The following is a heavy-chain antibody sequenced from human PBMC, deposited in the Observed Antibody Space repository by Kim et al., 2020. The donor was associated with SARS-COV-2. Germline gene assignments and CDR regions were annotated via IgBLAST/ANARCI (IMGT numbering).Heavy chain of an antibody. CDR3: ARGRRGYSYGLYYFDY. CDR1: GGSFSGYY. CDR2: INHSGST. Sequence: SETLSLTCAVYGGSFSGYYWSWIRQPPGKGLEWIGEINHSGSTNYNPSLKSRVTISVDTSKNQFSLKLSSVTAADTAVYYCARGRRGYSYGLYYFDYWG. D-gene: IGHD5-18*01. J-gene: IGHJ4*01. V-gene: IGHV4-34*01.